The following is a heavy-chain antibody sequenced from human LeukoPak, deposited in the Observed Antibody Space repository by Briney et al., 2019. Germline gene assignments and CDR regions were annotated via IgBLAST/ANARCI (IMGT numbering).Heavy chain of an antibody. J-gene: IGHJ4*02. CDR1: GFTFSSYD. D-gene: IGHD2-15*01. CDR3: AKDPRGVGRWYYFDS. V-gene: IGHV3-23*01. CDR2: ISDSGGNT. Sequence: GGPLRLSCAASGFTFSSYDMSWVRQAPGKGLEWVSGISDSGGNTYYADFVKGRFTISRDNSKNTLYLQMNSLRAKDTAVYYCAKDPRGVGRWYYFDSWGQGTLVTVSS.